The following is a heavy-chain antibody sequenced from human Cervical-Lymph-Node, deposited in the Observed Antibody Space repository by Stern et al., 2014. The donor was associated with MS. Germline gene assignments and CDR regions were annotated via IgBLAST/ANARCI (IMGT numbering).Heavy chain of an antibody. CDR3: ARDAVNQDAFDI. CDR1: GGSISSDGYY. D-gene: IGHD3-10*01. V-gene: IGHV4-31*03. CDR2: IFYSGTT. Sequence: QLQLQESGPGLVKPSQTLSLTCTVSGGSISSDGYYWSWIRQHPGKGLEWIGYIFYSGTTHYNPSLRSRVTISLDTSKNQFSLMLSSVSAADTAVYYCARDAVNQDAFDIWGQGTMVTVSS. J-gene: IGHJ3*02.